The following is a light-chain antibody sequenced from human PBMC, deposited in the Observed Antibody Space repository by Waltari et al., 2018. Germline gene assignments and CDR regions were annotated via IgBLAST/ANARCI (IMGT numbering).Light chain of an antibody. J-gene: IGLJ3*02. CDR2: DDN. Sequence: QSALTQPASVSGSPGQSITIPCTATSIYVGNYNLFPWYQQYPGKAPKVMIYDDNRRPSVVSDRFSGSKSGNTASLTISGVQAEDEADYYCCSYAGSYTWVFGGGTKLTVL. CDR1: SIYVGNYNL. V-gene: IGLV2-23*01. CDR3: CSYAGSYTWV.